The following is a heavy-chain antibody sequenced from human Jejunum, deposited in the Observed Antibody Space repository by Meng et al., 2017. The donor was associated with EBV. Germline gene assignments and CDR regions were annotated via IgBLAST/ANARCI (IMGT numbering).Heavy chain of an antibody. CDR2: INAGNDNT. D-gene: IGHD1-26*01. Sequence: QVQLVQSGAEVTNPGVSVKVTCKASGYTLTSYAMHWVRQASGQGLEWMGWINAGNDNTRYSQKFQGRVTITRDTSASTASMELSSLRSEDTAVYYCARVRTEGSGSFYGYWGQGTLVTVSS. CDR1: GYTLTSYA. V-gene: IGHV1-3*01. CDR3: ARVRTEGSGSFYGY. J-gene: IGHJ4*02.